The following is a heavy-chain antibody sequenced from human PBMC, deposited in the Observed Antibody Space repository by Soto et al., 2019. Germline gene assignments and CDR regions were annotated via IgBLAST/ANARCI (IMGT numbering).Heavy chain of an antibody. D-gene: IGHD3-16*02. Sequence: QVQLVESGGGVVQPGRSLRLSCAASGFTFSSYAMHWVRQAPGKGLEWVAVISYDGSNKYYADSVKGRFTISRDNSKNTLYLQMNSLRAEDTAVYYCATGDTFGGVIVPHHWGQGPLVTVSS. J-gene: IGHJ4*02. CDR3: ATGDTFGGVIVPHH. CDR1: GFTFSSYA. CDR2: ISYDGSNK. V-gene: IGHV3-30-3*01.